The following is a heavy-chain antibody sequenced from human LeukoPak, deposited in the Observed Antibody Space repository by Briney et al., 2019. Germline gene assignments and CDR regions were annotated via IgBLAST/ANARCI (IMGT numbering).Heavy chain of an antibody. CDR1: GFTFSSYW. Sequence: PGGSLRLSCAAPGFTFSSYWMSWVRQAPGKGLEWVANIKQDGSEKYYVDSVKGRFTISRDNAKNSLYLQMNSLRAEDTAVYYCAREPNSSDYWGQGTLVTVSS. CDR3: AREPNSSDY. J-gene: IGHJ4*02. D-gene: IGHD2/OR15-2a*01. V-gene: IGHV3-7*01. CDR2: IKQDGSEK.